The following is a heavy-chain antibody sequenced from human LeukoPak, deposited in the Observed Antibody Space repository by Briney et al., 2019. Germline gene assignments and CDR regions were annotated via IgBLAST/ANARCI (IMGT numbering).Heavy chain of an antibody. CDR1: GFTFSSYG. J-gene: IGHJ6*02. Sequence: GGSLRLSCAASGFTFSSYGMHWVRQAPGKGLEWAAVISYDGSNKYYADSVKGRFTISRDNSKNTLYLQMNSLRAEDTAVYYCAKDLGYYDFWSGYYGENYYGMDVWGQGTTVTVSS. CDR3: AKDLGYYDFWSGYYGENYYGMDV. D-gene: IGHD3-3*01. CDR2: ISYDGSNK. V-gene: IGHV3-30*18.